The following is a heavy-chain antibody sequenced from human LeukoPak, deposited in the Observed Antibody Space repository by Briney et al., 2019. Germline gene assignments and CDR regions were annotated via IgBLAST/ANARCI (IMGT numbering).Heavy chain of an antibody. J-gene: IGHJ6*03. D-gene: IGHD5-24*01. CDR2: IIPIFGTA. CDR1: GGTFSSYA. CDR3: ARDGYNLDYYYYMDV. Sequence: ASVKVSCKASGGTFSSYAISWVRQAPGQGLEWMGGIIPIFGTANYAQKFQGRVTITADESTSTAYMELSSLRSEDTAVYYCARDGYNLDYYYYMDVWGKGTMVTVSS. V-gene: IGHV1-69*01.